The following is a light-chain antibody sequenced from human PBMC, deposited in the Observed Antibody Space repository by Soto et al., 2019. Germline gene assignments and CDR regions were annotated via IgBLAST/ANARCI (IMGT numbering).Light chain of an antibody. CDR2: DVN. V-gene: IGLV2-14*03. CDR3: SSYSSSSTLAVV. Sequence: QSALTQPASVSGSPGQSITISCAGTSSDIGGYNFVCWYQQHPGSAPKLLVYDVNVRPSGVSNRFSGSKSGNTASLTISGLQAEDEAYYYCSSYSSSSTLAVVFGGVTKLTVL. CDR1: SSDIGGYNF. J-gene: IGLJ2*01.